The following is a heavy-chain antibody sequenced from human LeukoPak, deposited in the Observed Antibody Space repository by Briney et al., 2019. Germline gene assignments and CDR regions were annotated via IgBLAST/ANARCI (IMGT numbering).Heavy chain of an antibody. CDR1: GFTFSNHW. CDR3: ARGPGSSGGAFVGDY. CDR2: VDGGGSST. Sequence: GGSLRLSCAASGFTFSNHWMHWVRQIPGKGLVWVSRVDGGGSSTSYAESVRGRFSISRDNGKSTLYLQMNSLKVEDTAVYYCARGPGSSGGAFVGDYWGHGTLVTVSS. V-gene: IGHV3-74*01. J-gene: IGHJ4*01. D-gene: IGHD3-22*01.